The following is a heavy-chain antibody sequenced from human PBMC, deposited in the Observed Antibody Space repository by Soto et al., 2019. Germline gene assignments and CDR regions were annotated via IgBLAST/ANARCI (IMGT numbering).Heavy chain of an antibody. CDR3: AREGVYGDYIELDY. J-gene: IGHJ4*02. Sequence: QVQLQESGPGLVKPSQTLSLTCTVSGGSISSGGYYWSWIRQHPGKGLEWIGYIYYSGSTYYNPSLKSRVTXXVXTXXNQFSLKLSSVTAADTAVYYCAREGVYGDYIELDYWGQGTLVTVSS. CDR1: GGSISSGGYY. CDR2: IYYSGST. V-gene: IGHV4-31*03. D-gene: IGHD4-17*01.